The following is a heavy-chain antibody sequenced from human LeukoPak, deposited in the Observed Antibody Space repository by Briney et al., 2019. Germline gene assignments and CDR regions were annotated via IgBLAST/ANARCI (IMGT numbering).Heavy chain of an antibody. J-gene: IGHJ4*02. D-gene: IGHD2-15*01. CDR3: ARQECSGGSCQFDY. CDR2: IYYSGST. V-gene: IGHV4-39*01. Sequence: PSETLSLTCTVSGGSISSSSYYWGWIRQPPGKGLEWIGSIYYSGSTYYNPSLKIRVTISVDTSKNQFSLKLSSVTAADTAVYYCARQECSGGSCQFDYWGQGTLVTVSS. CDR1: GGSISSSSYY.